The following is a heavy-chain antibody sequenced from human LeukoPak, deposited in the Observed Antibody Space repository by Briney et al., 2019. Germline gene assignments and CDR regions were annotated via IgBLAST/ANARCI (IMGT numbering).Heavy chain of an antibody. Sequence: GGSLRLSCAASGLTVNSNYVNWVRQAPGKGLQWVSVIYSGGTTYYADSVKGRFTISRDNSKNTLYLQMNSLRAEDTAVYYCARALLVRNGYNYSPNYFDYWGQGTLVTVSS. CDR3: ARALLVRNGYNYSPNYFDY. CDR2: IYSGGTT. D-gene: IGHD5-24*01. CDR1: GLTVNSNY. J-gene: IGHJ4*02. V-gene: IGHV3-53*01.